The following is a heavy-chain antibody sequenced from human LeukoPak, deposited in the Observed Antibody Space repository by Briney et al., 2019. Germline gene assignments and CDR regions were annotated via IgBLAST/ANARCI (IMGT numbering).Heavy chain of an antibody. CDR2: ISGSGGST. Sequence: GGSLRLSCAASGFTFSSYATSWVRQAPGKGLEWVSAISGSGGSTYYADSVKGRFTISRDNSKNTLYLQMNSLRAEDTAVYYCANHAPAPTMVRGPIGDFDYWGQGTLVTVSS. V-gene: IGHV3-23*01. CDR1: GFTFSSYA. J-gene: IGHJ4*02. CDR3: ANHAPAPTMVRGPIGDFDY. D-gene: IGHD3-10*01.